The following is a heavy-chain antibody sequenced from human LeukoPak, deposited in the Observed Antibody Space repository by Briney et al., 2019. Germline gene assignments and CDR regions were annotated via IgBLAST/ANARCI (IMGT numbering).Heavy chain of an antibody. J-gene: IGHJ4*02. CDR1: GFTFSSYA. CDR2: ISDSSSTI. CDR3: ARDCSGSYLRYYFDY. D-gene: IGHD1-26*01. V-gene: IGHV3-48*02. Sequence: PGGSLRLSCTASGFTFSSYAMNWVRQAPGKGLEWVSYISDSSSTIYYADSVKGRFTISRDNAKNSLYLQMNSLRDEDTAVYYCARDCSGSYLRYYFDYWGQGTLVTVSS.